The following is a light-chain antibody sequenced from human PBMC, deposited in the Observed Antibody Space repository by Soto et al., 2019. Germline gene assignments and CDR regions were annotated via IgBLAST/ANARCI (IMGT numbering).Light chain of an antibody. V-gene: IGLV2-11*01. J-gene: IGLJ1*01. CDR3: CSYAGSYTFPFYV. CDR2: DVS. CDR1: SSDVGGYNY. Sequence: QSVLTQPRSVSGSPGQSVTISCTGTSSDVGGYNYVSWYQQHPGKAPKLMIYDVSKRPSGVPDRFSGSKSGNTASLTISGLQAEDEAYYYCCSYAGSYTFPFYVFGTGTKLTVL.